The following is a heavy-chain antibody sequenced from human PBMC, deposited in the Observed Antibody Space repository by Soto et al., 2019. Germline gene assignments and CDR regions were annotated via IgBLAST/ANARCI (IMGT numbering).Heavy chain of an antibody. V-gene: IGHV3-23*01. CDR3: AKDAEPSGYCSGGSCYGPVNWFDP. D-gene: IGHD2-15*01. J-gene: IGHJ5*02. CDR1: GFTFSSYA. Sequence: GGSLRLSCAASGFTFSSYAMSWVRQAPGKGLEWVSAISGSGGSTYYADSVKGRFTISRDNSKNTLYLQMNSLRAEDTAVYYCAKDAEPSGYCSGGSCYGPVNWFDPWGQGTLVTVSS. CDR2: ISGSGGST.